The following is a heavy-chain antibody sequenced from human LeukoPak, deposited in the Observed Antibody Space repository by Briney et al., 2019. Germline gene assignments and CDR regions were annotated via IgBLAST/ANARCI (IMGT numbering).Heavy chain of an antibody. J-gene: IGHJ4*02. CDR2: IRYDGSNK. CDR3: AKIDGYYAHYFDY. Sequence: PGGSLRLSCAASGFTFSSYGMHWVRQAPGKGLEWVAFIRYDGSNKYYADSVKGRFTISRDNSKNTLYLQMNSLRAEDTAVYYCAKIDGYYAHYFDYWGQGTLVTVSS. D-gene: IGHD3-3*01. CDR1: GFTFSSYG. V-gene: IGHV3-30*02.